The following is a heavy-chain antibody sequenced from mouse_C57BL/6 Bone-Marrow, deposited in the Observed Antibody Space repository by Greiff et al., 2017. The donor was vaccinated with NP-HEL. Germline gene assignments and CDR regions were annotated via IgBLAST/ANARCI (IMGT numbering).Heavy chain of an antibody. Sequence: QVQLQQSGAELMKPGASVKLSCKATGYTFTGYWIEWVKQRPGHGLEWIGEILPGSGSTNYNEKFKGKATFTADTSSNTAYMQLSSLSTEDSAIYYCTREIYCYSSRGFAYWGQGTLVTVTA. J-gene: IGHJ3*01. CDR1: GYTFTGYW. D-gene: IGHD1-1*01. V-gene: IGHV1-9*01. CDR3: TREIYCYSSRGFAY. CDR2: ILPGSGST.